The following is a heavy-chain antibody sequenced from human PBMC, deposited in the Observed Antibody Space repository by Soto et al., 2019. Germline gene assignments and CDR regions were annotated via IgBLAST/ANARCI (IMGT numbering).Heavy chain of an antibody. J-gene: IGHJ4*02. CDR2: IYYSGTT. CDR1: GGSISSRRFY. D-gene: IGHD6-19*01. Sequence: QMQLQQSGPGLVKPSETLSLNCTVSGGSISSRRFYWGWIRQPPGKGLEWIASIYYSGTTYYNPSLKSRVTLSVDTSKTQLFLKLSSVTASDTAVYYCATGGGIAVAGVWGQGTLVTVSS. V-gene: IGHV4-39*01. CDR3: ATGGGIAVAGV.